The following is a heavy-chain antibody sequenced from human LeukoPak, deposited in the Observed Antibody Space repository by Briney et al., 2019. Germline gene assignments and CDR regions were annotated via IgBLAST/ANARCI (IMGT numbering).Heavy chain of an antibody. CDR3: ARETSSVHSNAGPPFDY. Sequence: GGSLRLSCAASGFTFSSYWMHWVRQAPGKGLVWVSRINSDGSSTSYADSVKGRFTISRDNAKNTLYLQVNSLTADDTAVYYCARETSSVHSNAGPPFDYWGQGTLVTVSS. CDR1: GFTFSSYW. D-gene: IGHD2-15*01. V-gene: IGHV3-74*01. J-gene: IGHJ4*02. CDR2: INSDGSST.